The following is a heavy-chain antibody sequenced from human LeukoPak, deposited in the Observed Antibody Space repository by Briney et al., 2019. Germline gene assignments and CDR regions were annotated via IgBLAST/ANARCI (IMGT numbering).Heavy chain of an antibody. V-gene: IGHV1-2*02. CDR1: GYTLTGYY. CDR2: INPNSGGT. J-gene: IGHJ4*02. Sequence: ASVKVSCKAFGYTLTGYYMHWVRQAPGQGLEWMGWINPNSGGTNYAQKFQGRVTMTRDTSISTAYLELSRLRSDDAAVYYCARERGDGYPFDFWGQGTLVTVSS. CDR3: ARERGDGYPFDF. D-gene: IGHD5-24*01.